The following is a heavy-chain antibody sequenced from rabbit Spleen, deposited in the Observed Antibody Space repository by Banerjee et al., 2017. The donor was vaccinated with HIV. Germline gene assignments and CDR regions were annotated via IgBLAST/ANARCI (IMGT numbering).Heavy chain of an antibody. CDR3: ARDKELDIWGYEFDL. J-gene: IGHJ4*01. D-gene: IGHD3-1*01. V-gene: IGHV1S40*01. CDR1: GFSFSSIHW. CDR2: IYAGDGNT. Sequence: QSLEESGGDLVKPGASLTLTCTVSGFSFSSIHWICWVRQAPGKGPEWIACIYAGDGNTDYANWVNGRFTISKTSSTVDLKMTSLTAADTATYFCARDKELDIWGYEFDLWGPGTLVTVS.